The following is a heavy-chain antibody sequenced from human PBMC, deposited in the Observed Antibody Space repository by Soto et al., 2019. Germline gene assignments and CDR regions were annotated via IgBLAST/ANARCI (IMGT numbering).Heavy chain of an antibody. CDR2: IYYSGST. CDR3: AREYYYDSSGYYPNWFDP. V-gene: IGHV4-61*01. CDR1: GGSVSSGSYY. Sequence: QVQLQESGPGLVKPLETLSLTCTVSGGSVSSGSYYWSWIRQPPGKGLEWIGYIYYSGSTNYNPSRTGRVTISVDTSKNQFCLKLSSVRAADTAVYYCAREYYYDSSGYYPNWFDPWGQGTLVTVSS. D-gene: IGHD3-22*01. J-gene: IGHJ5*02.